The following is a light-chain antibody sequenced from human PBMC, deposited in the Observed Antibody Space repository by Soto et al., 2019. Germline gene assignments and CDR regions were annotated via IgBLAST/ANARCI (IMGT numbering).Light chain of an antibody. CDR2: KAT. V-gene: IGKV1-5*03. CDR3: QQYNDYQYT. Sequence: DIEMTQSPSTLSASVGDRVTITCRASQSITTWLAWYQQKPGKAPKLLIYKATNVMTGVTSRFSGSGSGTEFSLTISSLQPEDFASYYCQQYNDYQYTFGQGTKLEIK. J-gene: IGKJ2*01. CDR1: QSITTW.